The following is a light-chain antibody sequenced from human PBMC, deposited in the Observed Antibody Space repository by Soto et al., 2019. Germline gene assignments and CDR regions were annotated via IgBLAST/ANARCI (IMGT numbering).Light chain of an antibody. J-gene: IGKJ1*01. CDR1: QSISSW. Sequence: DIQMTQSPSTLSASVGDRVTITCRARQSISSWLAWYQQKPGKAPKLLIYDVSSLESGVPSRFSGSGSGTEFTLTISSLQPDDFATYYCQQYNTYPWTFGQGNKGQIK. V-gene: IGKV1-5*01. CDR2: DVS. CDR3: QQYNTYPWT.